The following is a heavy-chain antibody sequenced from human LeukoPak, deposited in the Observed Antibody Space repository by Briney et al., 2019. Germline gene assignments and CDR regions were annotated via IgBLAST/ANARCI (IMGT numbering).Heavy chain of an antibody. V-gene: IGHV3-21*01. CDR1: GFTFSSYA. D-gene: IGHD1-26*01. CDR3: ARDGEWELLRLFDY. J-gene: IGHJ4*02. Sequence: GGSLRLSCAASGFTFSSYAMSWVRQAPGKGLEWVSSISSSSSYIYYADSVKGRFTISRDNAKNSLYLQMNSLRAEDTAVYYCARDGEWELLRLFDYWGQGTLVTVSS. CDR2: ISSSSSYI.